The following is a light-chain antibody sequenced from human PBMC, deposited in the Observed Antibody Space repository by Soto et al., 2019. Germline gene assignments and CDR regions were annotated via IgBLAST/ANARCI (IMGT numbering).Light chain of an antibody. CDR2: EVS. J-gene: IGLJ1*01. CDR3: SSYTSSSTGV. Sequence: QYMRTHPASVCWSPGQSITISCTGTSSDVGGYIYVSWYQQHPGKAPKIMIYEVSNRPSGVSNRFSGSKSGNTASLTISGLQAEEEADYYCSSYTSSSTGVFGTGTKVTVL. CDR1: SSDVGGYIY. V-gene: IGLV2-14*01.